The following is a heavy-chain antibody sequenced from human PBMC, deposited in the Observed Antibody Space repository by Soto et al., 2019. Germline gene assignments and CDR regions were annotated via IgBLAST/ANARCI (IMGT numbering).Heavy chain of an antibody. V-gene: IGHV5-10-1*01. J-gene: IGHJ4*02. D-gene: IGHD3-9*01. Sequence: PGESLQISCKGSGYSFAGYWITWVRQRPGKGLEWLGRIDPSDSATNYSPSFRGHVTISGDRSISTVYLQWSSLQASDTAVYYCAPQMSNSDTGHYVYYLNFWGQGTLVTVSS. CDR3: APQMSNSDTGHYVYYLNF. CDR1: GYSFAGYW. CDR2: IDPSDSAT.